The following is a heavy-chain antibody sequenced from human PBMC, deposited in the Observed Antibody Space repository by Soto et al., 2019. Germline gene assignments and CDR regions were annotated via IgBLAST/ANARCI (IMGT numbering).Heavy chain of an antibody. CDR1: GGTLSSDA. V-gene: IGHV1-69*13. J-gene: IGHJ1*01. CDR2: IIPIFGTA. Sequence: SVKVSCKASGGTLSSDAISWVRQAPGQGLEWMGGIIPIFGTADYAQKFQGRVTITAVESTTTAYMELSSLTSEDTAVFYCARGPTVVVAATLWAEYFQLWGQGPLVTVSS. D-gene: IGHD2-2*01. CDR3: ARGPTVVVAATLWAEYFQL.